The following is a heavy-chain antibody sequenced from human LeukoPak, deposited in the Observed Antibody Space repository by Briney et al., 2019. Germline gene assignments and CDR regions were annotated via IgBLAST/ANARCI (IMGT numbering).Heavy chain of an antibody. CDR2: MNPNSGNT. J-gene: IGHJ5*02. Sequence: ASVKVSCKASGYTFTSYDINWVRQATGQGLEWVGWMNPNSGNTGYAQKFQGRVTMTRNTSISTAYMELSSLRSEDTAVYYCARASVYYYDSSGYYSEDWFDPWGQGTLVTVSS. V-gene: IGHV1-8*01. CDR3: ARASVYYYDSSGYYSEDWFDP. D-gene: IGHD3-22*01. CDR1: GYTFTSYD.